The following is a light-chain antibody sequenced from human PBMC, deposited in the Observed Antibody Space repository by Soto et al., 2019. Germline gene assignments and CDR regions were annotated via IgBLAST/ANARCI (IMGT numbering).Light chain of an antibody. CDR3: QQRDNRPYP. CDR2: HAS. V-gene: IGKV3-11*01. J-gene: IGKJ2*01. CDR1: QSVSTY. Sequence: EIVLTQSPTTLSLSPGERATLSCRASQSVSTYVAWYQQKPGQAPRLVLYHASNRATGIQARFSGSGSVTDFTLTISSLEPEDLAVYYGQQRDNRPYPFCQGTRLEI.